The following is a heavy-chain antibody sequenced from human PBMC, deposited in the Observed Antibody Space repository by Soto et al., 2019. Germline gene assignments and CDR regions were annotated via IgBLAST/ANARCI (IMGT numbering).Heavy chain of an antibody. D-gene: IGHD1-26*01. J-gene: IGHJ4*02. V-gene: IGHV3-21*01. Sequence: EVLLVESGGGLVKPGGSLRLSCAASGFTFSTYNMNWVRQAPGKGLEWVSSINGGGNYIYYTDAVKGRFTISRDNAKTSLYLQMNSLRAEDTAIYYCAREDGIVGATSAFDYWGQGALVTVSS. CDR3: AREDGIVGATSAFDY. CDR1: GFTFSTYN. CDR2: INGGGNYI.